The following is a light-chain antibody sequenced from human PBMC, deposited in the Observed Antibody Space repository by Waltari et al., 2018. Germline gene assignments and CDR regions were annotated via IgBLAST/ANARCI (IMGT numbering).Light chain of an antibody. CDR1: SSDVGGYNY. V-gene: IGLV2-14*01. CDR3: SSYTSSSVGV. CDR2: DVS. J-gene: IGLJ3*02. Sequence: QSALTQPASVSGSPGQSITISCTGTSSDVGGYNYVSWYQQHPGKAPKLMIYDVSNRPSGVSNRFSGSKSGNTASLTISGLQAEDEADCYCSSYTSSSVGVFGGGTKLTVL.